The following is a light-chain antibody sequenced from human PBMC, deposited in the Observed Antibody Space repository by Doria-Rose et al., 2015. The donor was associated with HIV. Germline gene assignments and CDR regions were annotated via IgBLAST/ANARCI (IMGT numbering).Light chain of an antibody. CDR2: DGS. V-gene: IGKV3-20*01. Sequence: VFSQSSGTLSLSLGERASLSCRASQSFSSSYLVWYQQKPGQAPSLLIYDGSTMATGIPDSFSASGSRTDFTLTINRLEPEDFALYYCHQYGTSWTFGQGTKVEI. CDR3: HQYGTSWT. CDR1: QSFSSSY. J-gene: IGKJ1*01.